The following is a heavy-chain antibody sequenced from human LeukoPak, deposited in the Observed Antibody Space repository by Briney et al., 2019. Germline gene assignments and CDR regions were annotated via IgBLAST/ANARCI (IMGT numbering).Heavy chain of an antibody. Sequence: PGGSLRLSCAASGFTFSSYSMNWVRQAPGKGLEWVSSISSSSSYIYYADSVKGRFTISRDNAKNSLYLQMNSLRAEDTAVYYCATLPNYSSNLDYWGQGTLVTVSS. CDR1: GFTFSSYS. CDR3: ATLPNYSSNLDY. V-gene: IGHV3-21*01. CDR2: ISSSSSYI. J-gene: IGHJ4*02. D-gene: IGHD6-13*01.